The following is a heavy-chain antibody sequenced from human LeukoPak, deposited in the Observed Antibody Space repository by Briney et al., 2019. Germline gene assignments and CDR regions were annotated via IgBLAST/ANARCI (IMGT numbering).Heavy chain of an antibody. CDR2: IHYSGST. V-gene: IGHV4-39*01. CDR1: GGSISSSSYY. J-gene: IGHJ5*02. CDR3: ARFDYSNYWFDP. D-gene: IGHD4-11*01. Sequence: PSETLSLTCTVSGGSISSSSYYWGWIRQPPGKGLEWIGSIHYSGSTYYNPSLKSRVTISVDTSKNQFSLKLSSVTAADTAVYYCARFDYSNYWFDPWGQGTLVTVSS.